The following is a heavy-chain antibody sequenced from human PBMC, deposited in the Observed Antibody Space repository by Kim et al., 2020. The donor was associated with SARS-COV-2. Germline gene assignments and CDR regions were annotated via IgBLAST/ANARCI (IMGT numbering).Heavy chain of an antibody. J-gene: IGHJ6*02. CDR2: INPSGGST. CDR1: GYTFTSYY. Sequence: ASVKVSCKASGYTFTSYYMHWVRQAPGQGLEWMGIINPSGGSTSYAQKFQGRVTMTRDTSTSTVYMELSSLRSEDTAVYYCASSTVTTGVDIYYYYGMDVWGQGTTVTVSS. V-gene: IGHV1-46*01. CDR3: ASSTVTTGVDIYYYYGMDV. D-gene: IGHD4-17*01.